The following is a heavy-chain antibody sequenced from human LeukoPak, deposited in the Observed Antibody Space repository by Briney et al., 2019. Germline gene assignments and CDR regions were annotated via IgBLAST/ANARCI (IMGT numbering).Heavy chain of an antibody. CDR3: ARDGSGRVPEMSAPDY. CDR2: IRSSSRTI. CDR1: GFTFSSYS. Sequence: PGGSLRFSCAASGFTFSSYSMNWVRQAPGKGLEWVSYIRSSSRTIYYADSVKGRFTISRDNAKNSLYLQMNSLRAEDTAVYYCARDGSGRVPEMSAPDYWGQGTLVTVSS. J-gene: IGHJ4*02. V-gene: IGHV3-48*01. D-gene: IGHD3-10*01.